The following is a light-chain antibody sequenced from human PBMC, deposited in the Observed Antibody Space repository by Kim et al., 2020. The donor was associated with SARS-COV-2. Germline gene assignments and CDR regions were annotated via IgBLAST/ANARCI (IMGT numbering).Light chain of an antibody. CDR1: QSVTSNY. J-gene: IGKJ5*01. Sequence: EIVLTQSAGTLSLSPGARATLSCRASQSVTSNYLAWYQQKPGQAPSLVIHGASSRPTGIPDRFSGSGSGTDFTLTISRLEPEDFAVFYCQQYGSSHSTSGQGT. V-gene: IGKV3-20*01. CDR2: GAS. CDR3: QQYGSSHST.